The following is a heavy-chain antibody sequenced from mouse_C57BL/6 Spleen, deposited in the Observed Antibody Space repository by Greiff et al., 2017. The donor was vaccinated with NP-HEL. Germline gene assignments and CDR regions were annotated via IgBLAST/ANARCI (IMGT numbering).Heavy chain of an antibody. D-gene: IGHD2-2*01. V-gene: IGHV1-26*01. CDR1: GYTFTDYY. Sequence: EVQLQQSGPELVKPGASVKISCKASGYTFTDYYMNWVKQSHGKSLEWIGDINPNNGGTSYNQKFKGKATLTVDKSSSTAYMELRSLTSEDSAVYYCARSGGDDDGFAYWGQGTLVTVSA. CDR2: INPNNGGT. CDR3: ARSGGDDDGFAY. J-gene: IGHJ3*01.